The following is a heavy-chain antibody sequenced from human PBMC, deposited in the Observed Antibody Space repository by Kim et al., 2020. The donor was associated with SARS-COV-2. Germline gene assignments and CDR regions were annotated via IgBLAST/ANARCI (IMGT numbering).Heavy chain of an antibody. J-gene: IGHJ4*02. CDR3: ARRGLGYCSGGSCYSGFDY. V-gene: IGHV4-59*08. Sequence: SETLSLTCTVSGGSISSYYWSWIRQPPGKGLEWIGYIYYSGSTNYNPSLKSRVTISVDTSKNQFSLKLSSVTAADTAVYYCARRGLGYCSGGSCYSGFDYLGQGTLVTVSS. CDR2: IYYSGST. CDR1: GGSISSYY. D-gene: IGHD2-15*01.